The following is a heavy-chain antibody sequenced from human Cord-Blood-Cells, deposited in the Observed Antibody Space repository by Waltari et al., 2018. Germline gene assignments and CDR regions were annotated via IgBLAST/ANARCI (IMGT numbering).Heavy chain of an antibody. D-gene: IGHD2-21*02. Sequence: QVQLQQWGAGLLKPSETLSLTCAVDGGSFSGYYGSWIGQPPGKGLEWIGEINHSGSTNYNPSLKSRVTISVDTSKTQFSLKLSSVTAADTAVYYCARRGDCGGDCYHFDYWGQGTLVTVSS. J-gene: IGHJ4*02. CDR3: ARRGDCGGDCYHFDY. CDR2: INHSGST. V-gene: IGHV4-34*01. CDR1: GGSFSGYY.